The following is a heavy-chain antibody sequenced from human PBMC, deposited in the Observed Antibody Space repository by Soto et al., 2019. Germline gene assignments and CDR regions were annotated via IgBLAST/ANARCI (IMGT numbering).Heavy chain of an antibody. Sequence: GGSLRLSCAASGFTFSRYGMNWLRQAPGKGLEWVASISSSTSYVYYADSVKGRFSASRDNAKNILYLEMYALRTEDTAVYYCARDPSEGRVGNWFESWGQGTLVTVSS. CDR2: ISSSTSYV. J-gene: IGHJ5*01. CDR3: ARDPSEGRVGNWFES. CDR1: GFTFSRYG. V-gene: IGHV3-21*06. D-gene: IGHD2-2*01.